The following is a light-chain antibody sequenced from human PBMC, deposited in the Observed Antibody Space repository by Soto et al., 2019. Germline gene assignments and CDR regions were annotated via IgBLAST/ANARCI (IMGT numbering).Light chain of an antibody. CDR3: CSYAGNYIYV. Sequence: QSVLTQPPSASGSPGQSVTISCTGTSSDVGGYNYVSWYQQHPGKAPKVMIYDVTKRPAGVPDRFSGSKSGNSASLTISGLQAEDEADYYCCSYAGNYIYVFGTGTKVTVL. J-gene: IGLJ1*01. CDR2: DVT. V-gene: IGLV2-11*01. CDR1: SSDVGGYNY.